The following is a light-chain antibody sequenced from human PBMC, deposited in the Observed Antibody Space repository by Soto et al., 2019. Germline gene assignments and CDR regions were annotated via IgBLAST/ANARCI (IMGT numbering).Light chain of an antibody. V-gene: IGKV1-5*01. CDR1: QSISDW. CDR3: QQYNNYSK. J-gene: IGKJ1*01. CDR2: DAS. Sequence: DIQMTQSPSSLSASVGDIVTITCRASQSISDWLAWFRLKPGKAPKLLIYDASSLESGVPSRFSGSGSGTEFTLTISSLQPDDFATYYCQQYNNYSKFGQGTKVDIK.